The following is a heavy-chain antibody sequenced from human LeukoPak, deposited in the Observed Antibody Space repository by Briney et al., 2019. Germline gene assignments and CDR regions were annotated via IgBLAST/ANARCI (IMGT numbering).Heavy chain of an antibody. D-gene: IGHD2-15*01. V-gene: IGHV4-38-2*02. CDR3: ARVTGSLGVFDY. Sequence: PSETLSLTCTDSGYSISSGYYWGWIRQPPGKGLEWIGSIYHSGTTYYNPSLKSRVTISVDTSKNQFSLKLSSVTAADTAVYYCARVTGSLGVFDYWGQGTLVTVSS. CDR2: IYHSGTT. CDR1: GYSISSGYY. J-gene: IGHJ4*02.